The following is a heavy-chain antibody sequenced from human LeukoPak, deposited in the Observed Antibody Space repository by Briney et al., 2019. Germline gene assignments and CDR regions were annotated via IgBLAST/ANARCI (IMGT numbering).Heavy chain of an antibody. CDR3: ARESEGGVVIKYYFDY. Sequence: GGSLRLSCAASGFTFSSYGMHWVRQAPGKGLEWVAVTWYDGSNKYYADSVKGRFTISRDNSKNTLYLQMNSLRAEDTAVYYCARESEGGVVIKYYFDYWGQGTLVTVSS. V-gene: IGHV3-33*01. J-gene: IGHJ4*02. CDR1: GFTFSSYG. D-gene: IGHD3-3*01. CDR2: TWYDGSNK.